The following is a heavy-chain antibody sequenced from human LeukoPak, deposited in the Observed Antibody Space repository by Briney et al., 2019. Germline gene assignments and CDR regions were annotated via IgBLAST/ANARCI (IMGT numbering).Heavy chain of an antibody. J-gene: IGHJ4*02. Sequence: GGALRLSCAAPWAPTRSDYMKWGRQGPGEGAGWVSTIYNGDNTVYADSVKGRFTISRDNSKSTLYLRMNSLRAEDTALYYCATGEQWLAFDYWGQGTLVTVSS. CDR2: IYNGDNT. CDR1: WAPTRSDY. CDR3: ATGEQWLAFDY. V-gene: IGHV3-66*01. D-gene: IGHD6-19*01.